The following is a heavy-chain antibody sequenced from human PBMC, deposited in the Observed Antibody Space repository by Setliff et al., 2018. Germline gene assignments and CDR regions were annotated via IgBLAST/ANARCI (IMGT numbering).Heavy chain of an antibody. CDR1: GGSISRYH. V-gene: IGHV4-4*08. J-gene: IGHJ4*02. CDR3: ARGSYYDSSGYSPDFFDY. Sequence: PSETLSLTCTVSGGSISRYHWSWIRQPPGKGLEWIGYIQTSGRTNYNPSLKSRVTLSVDTSNNQFSLKLSSVTAADTAVYYCARGSYYDSSGYSPDFFDYWGQGTLVTVSS. CDR2: IQTSGRT. D-gene: IGHD3-22*01.